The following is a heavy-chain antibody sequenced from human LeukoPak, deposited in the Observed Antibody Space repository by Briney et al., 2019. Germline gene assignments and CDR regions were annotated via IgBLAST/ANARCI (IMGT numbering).Heavy chain of an antibody. CDR2: INHSGST. D-gene: IGHD1-1*01. J-gene: IGHJ6*02. CDR3: ARDAGHQLARRNYYAMDV. CDR1: GGSISSYY. V-gene: IGHV4-34*01. Sequence: PSETLSLTCTVSGGSISSYYWSWIRQPPGKGLEWIGEINHSGSTNYNPSLKSRVTISVDTSKNQFSLKLSSVTAADTAVYYCARDAGHQLARRNYYAMDVSGQGATVTVSS.